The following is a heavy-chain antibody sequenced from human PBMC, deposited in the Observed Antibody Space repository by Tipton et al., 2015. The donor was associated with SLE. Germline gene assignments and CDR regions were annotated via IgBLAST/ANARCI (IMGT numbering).Heavy chain of an antibody. CDR2: ISGSGGST. Sequence: GSLRLSCAASGFTFSSYAMSWVRQAPGKGLKWVSAISGSGGSTYYADSVKGRFTISRDNSKNTLYLQMNSLRAEDTAVDYCAKSGDIVGVVAAHFGDWGQGTLVTVPS. CDR3: AKSGDIVGVVAAHFGD. V-gene: IGHV3-23*01. D-gene: IGHD2-15*01. CDR1: GFTFSSYA. J-gene: IGHJ4*02.